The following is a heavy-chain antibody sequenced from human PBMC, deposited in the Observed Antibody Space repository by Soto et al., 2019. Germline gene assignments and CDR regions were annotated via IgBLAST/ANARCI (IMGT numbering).Heavy chain of an antibody. CDR1: GFTLSTYH. CDR2: IHSGGSRI. Sequence: SLRLSCATPGFTLSTYHMNWVRPAPGKGLEWVSYIHSGGSRIYYADSVKGRFTISRDNAKNSLYLQMNSLRAEDTAVYYCARDGSTVTTNYHYAMDVWGQGTTVTVSS. V-gene: IGHV3-48*03. D-gene: IGHD4-17*01. CDR3: ARDGSTVTTNYHYAMDV. J-gene: IGHJ6*02.